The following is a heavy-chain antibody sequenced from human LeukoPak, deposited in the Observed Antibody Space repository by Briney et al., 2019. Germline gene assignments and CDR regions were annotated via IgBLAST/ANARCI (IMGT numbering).Heavy chain of an antibody. CDR3: ARRAVGNDAFDI. CDR2: IYHSGST. CDR1: GGSISSGGYS. V-gene: IGHV4-30-2*01. Sequence: SETLSLTCAVSGGSISSGGYSWSWIRQPPGKGLEWIGYIYHSGSTYYNPSLKSRVTISVDRSKNQFSLKLSSVTAADTAVYYCARRAVGNDAFDIWGQGTMDTVSS. D-gene: IGHD1-26*01. J-gene: IGHJ3*02.